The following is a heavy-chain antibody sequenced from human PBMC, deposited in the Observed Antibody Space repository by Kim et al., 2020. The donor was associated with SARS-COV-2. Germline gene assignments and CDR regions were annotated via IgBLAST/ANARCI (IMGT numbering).Heavy chain of an antibody. V-gene: IGHV4-39*01. Sequence: SETLSLTCTVSGGSISSSSYYWGWIRQPPGKGLEWIGSIYYSGSTYYNPSLKSRVTISVDTSKNQFSLKLSSVTAADTAVYYCARQVFRDKDSGYDLRYYDYIWGSYRFGYFDYWGQGTLVTVSS. J-gene: IGHJ4*02. D-gene: IGHD3-16*02. CDR1: GGSISSSSYY. CDR3: ARQVFRDKDSGYDLRYYDYIWGSYRFGYFDY. CDR2: IYYSGST.